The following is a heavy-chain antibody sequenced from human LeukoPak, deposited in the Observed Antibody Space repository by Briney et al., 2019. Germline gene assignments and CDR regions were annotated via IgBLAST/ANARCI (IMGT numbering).Heavy chain of an antibody. CDR3: ARWTTVGSFDY. Sequence: GGSLRLSCAASGFTVSSNYMSWVRQAPGKGLEWVSVIYSGGSTYYADSVKGRFTISRDNSKNTLYLQMNSLRAEDTAVYYRARWTTVGSFDYWGQGTLVTVSS. CDR1: GFTVSSNY. V-gene: IGHV3-66*01. J-gene: IGHJ4*02. CDR2: IYSGGST. D-gene: IGHD4-23*01.